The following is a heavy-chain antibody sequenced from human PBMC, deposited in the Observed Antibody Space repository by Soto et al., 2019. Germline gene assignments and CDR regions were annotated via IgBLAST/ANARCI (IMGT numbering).Heavy chain of an antibody. Sequence: QITLKESGPTLVKPTQTPTLTCTFSGFSLSSTRMAVGRIRQPPGKPLEWLALIYWDDDKRYSPFLKSRLTITKDTSKNQVVLTMSNIDPVDTARYYCAHIVVAGLGYYFDYWGQGTLVTVSS. D-gene: IGHD6-19*01. V-gene: IGHV2-5*02. CDR1: GFSLSSTRMA. J-gene: IGHJ4*02. CDR3: AHIVVAGLGYYFDY. CDR2: IYWDDDK.